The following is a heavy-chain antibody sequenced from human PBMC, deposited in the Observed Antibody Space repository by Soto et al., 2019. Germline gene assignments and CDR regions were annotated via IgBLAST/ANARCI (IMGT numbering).Heavy chain of an antibody. J-gene: IGHJ4*02. CDR1: GYTFTSYN. V-gene: IGHV1-8*01. Sequence: SVKVSCKSSGYTFTSYNINWVRQAPGQGLEWVAGSNSNSGNSDHAQKFQGRLTVTRDTSISTAYMELSSLRSDDTAVYYCVLLGVFGHWGPGTLVTVSS. CDR2: SNSNSGNS. D-gene: IGHD3-3*01. CDR3: VLLGVFGH.